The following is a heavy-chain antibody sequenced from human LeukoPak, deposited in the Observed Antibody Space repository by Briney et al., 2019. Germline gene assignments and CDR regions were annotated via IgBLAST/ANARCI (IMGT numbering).Heavy chain of an antibody. V-gene: IGHV3-21*01. J-gene: IGHJ3*02. CDR1: RFTFSSYS. D-gene: IGHD3-22*01. CDR3: ARDYYYDSKAFDI. Sequence: GGSLRLSCAASRFTFSSYSMNWVRQAPGKGLEWVSFISSSGNDIYYADSVKGRFTISRDNAKNSLYLQMHSLRAEDTAVYYCARDYYYDSKAFDIWGQGTMVTVSS. CDR2: ISSSGNDI.